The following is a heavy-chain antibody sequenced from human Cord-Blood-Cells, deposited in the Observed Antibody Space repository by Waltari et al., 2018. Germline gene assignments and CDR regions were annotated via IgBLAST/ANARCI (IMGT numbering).Heavy chain of an antibody. D-gene: IGHD2-2*01. CDR1: GGSISSSSYY. Sequence: LTCTVSGGSISSSSYYWGWIRQPPGKGLEWIGSIYYSGSTYYNPSLKSRFTISVDTSKNQFSLKLSSVTAADTAVYYCARGACSSTSCYPSDAFDIWGQGTMVTVSS. V-gene: IGHV4-39*01. CDR2: IYYSGST. J-gene: IGHJ3*02. CDR3: ARGACSSTSCYPSDAFDI.